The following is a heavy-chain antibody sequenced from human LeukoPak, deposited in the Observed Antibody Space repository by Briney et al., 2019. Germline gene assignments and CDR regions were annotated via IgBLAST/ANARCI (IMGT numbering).Heavy chain of an antibody. CDR3: ARVRDSGSYYIMHPGEKNDAFDI. V-gene: IGHV4-59*11. CDR2: IYYSGST. CDR1: GGSMSSHY. Sequence: PETLSLTCTVSGGSMSSHYWSWIRQPPGKELEWIGYIYYSGSTNYNPSLKSRVTISVDTSKNQFSLKLSSVTAADTAVYYCARVRDSGSYYIMHPGEKNDAFDIWGQGTMVTVSS. D-gene: IGHD1-26*01. J-gene: IGHJ3*02.